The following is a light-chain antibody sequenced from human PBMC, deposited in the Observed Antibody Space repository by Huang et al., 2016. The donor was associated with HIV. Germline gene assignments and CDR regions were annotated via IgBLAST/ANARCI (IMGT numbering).Light chain of an antibody. V-gene: IGKV3-11*01. CDR2: DAS. J-gene: IGKJ4*01. CDR3: QQRSNWPLT. CDR1: QNIGTY. Sequence: EIVLTQSPVTLSLSPGRRATLSCRASQNIGTYLHWYQQKVGQAPRLRIFDASNRATGLPARFSGSGSGTDFTRTISSLDPEDFAIYYCQQRSNWPLTFGGGTKVEIK.